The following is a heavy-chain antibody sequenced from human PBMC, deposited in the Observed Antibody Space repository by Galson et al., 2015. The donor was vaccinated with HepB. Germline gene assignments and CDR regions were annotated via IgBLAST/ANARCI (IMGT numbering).Heavy chain of an antibody. CDR2: ISINSGNT. CDR3: ARDRSHSLDY. J-gene: IGHJ4*02. Sequence: SVKVSCKASGYIFTTNGISWVRQAPGQGLEWLGWISINSGNTNYVERLQGRVTMTRDTSTSTAYMELRRLTSDDTAVYYCARDRSHSLDYWGQGTLVIVSS. D-gene: IGHD6-6*01. V-gene: IGHV1-18*04. CDR1: GYIFTTNG.